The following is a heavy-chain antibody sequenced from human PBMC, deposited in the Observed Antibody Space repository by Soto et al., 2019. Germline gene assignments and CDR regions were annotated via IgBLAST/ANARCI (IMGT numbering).Heavy chain of an antibody. CDR1: GFIFSSYG. D-gene: IGHD3-9*01. V-gene: IGHV3-30*18. Sequence: QVQLVESGGGVVQPGGSLRLSCAGSGFIFSSYGIHWVRQPPGKGLEWVAVISYDGSNKYYAESVKGRFTISRDNFKNTLYLQMNSLRGEDTAVYYCAKGETLTGYPGYYYHSMNVWGQVTAVTVS. J-gene: IGHJ6*02. CDR3: AKGETLTGYPGYYYHSMNV. CDR2: ISYDGSNK.